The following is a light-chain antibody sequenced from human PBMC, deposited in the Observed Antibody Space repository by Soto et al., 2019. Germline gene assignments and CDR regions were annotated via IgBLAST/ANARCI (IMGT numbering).Light chain of an antibody. CDR3: QQFNSFPLT. CDR2: DAS. Sequence: EKVTGSCLASQGIGNALAWYQQKPGKAPKVLIYDASSLKSGVPSRFSGSGSGTDFTLTISSLQPEDFATYYCQQFNSFPLTFGGGTKVDI. CDR1: QGIGNA. J-gene: IGKJ4*01. V-gene: IGKV1-13*02.